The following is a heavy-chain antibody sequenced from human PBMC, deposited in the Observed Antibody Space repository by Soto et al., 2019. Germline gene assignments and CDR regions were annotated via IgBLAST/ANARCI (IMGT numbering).Heavy chain of an antibody. V-gene: IGHV4-30-2*01. CDR2: MYHSGST. CDR1: GGSISSGGYS. D-gene: IGHD4-17*01. Sequence: QLQLQESGSGLVKPSQTLSLTCAVSGGSISSGGYSWSWIRQPPGKGLEWIGYMYHSGSTYYNPSLKSRVTISIDRSKNQFSLKLNSVTAADTAVYYCARYDYGDYGSYYDLDVWGQGTTVTVSS. CDR3: ARYDYGDYGSYYDLDV. J-gene: IGHJ6*02.